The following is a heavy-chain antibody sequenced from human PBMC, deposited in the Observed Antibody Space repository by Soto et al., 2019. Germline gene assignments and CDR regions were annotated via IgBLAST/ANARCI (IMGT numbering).Heavy chain of an antibody. V-gene: IGHV3-21*01. CDR2: ISSSSSYI. Sequence: GGSLRLSCAASGFTFSSYSMNWVRQAPGKGLEWVSSISSSSSYIYYADSVKGRFTISRDNAKNSLYLQMNSLRAEDTAVYYCARSGYCSGGSCCLDFDYWGQGTLVTVSS. D-gene: IGHD2-15*01. CDR1: GFTFSSYS. J-gene: IGHJ4*02. CDR3: ARSGYCSGGSCCLDFDY.